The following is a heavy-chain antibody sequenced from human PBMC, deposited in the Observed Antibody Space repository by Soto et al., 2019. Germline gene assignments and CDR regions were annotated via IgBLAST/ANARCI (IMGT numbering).Heavy chain of an antibody. V-gene: IGHV4-31*03. CDR2: IYYSGST. CDR3: AREPRA. CDR1: GGSISRGGYY. Sequence: PSETLSLTCTVSGGSISRGGYYWILIRQHPGKGLEWIGHIYYSGSTYYNPSLKSRVTISVDTSKNQFSLKLSSVTAADTAMYYCAREPRAWGQGTLVTVYS. J-gene: IGHJ5*02.